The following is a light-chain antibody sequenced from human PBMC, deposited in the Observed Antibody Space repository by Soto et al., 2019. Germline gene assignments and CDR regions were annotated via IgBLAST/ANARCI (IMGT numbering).Light chain of an antibody. V-gene: IGKV1-39*01. CDR1: RGVGTS. CDR3: QQSYYTPFT. CDR2: SAS. J-gene: IGKJ2*01. Sequence: DIQMTQSPSSLSPSVGDRVTITCRASRGVGTSLNWYQQKPRKAPNLLIFSASSLQSGVPSRFSGSGYGAVFTLTIDSLQPEDSATYYCQQSYYTPFTFGQGTNVEI.